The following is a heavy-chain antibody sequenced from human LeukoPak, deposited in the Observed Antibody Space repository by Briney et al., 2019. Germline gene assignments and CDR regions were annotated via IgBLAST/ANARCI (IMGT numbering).Heavy chain of an antibody. CDR1: GFTFSSYS. D-gene: IGHD6-19*01. CDR2: ISGSGGST. J-gene: IGHJ6*03. V-gene: IGHV3-23*01. Sequence: GGSLRLSCAASGFTFSSYSMNWVRQAPGKGLEWVSAISGSGGSTHYADSVKGRFTISRDNSRNTLYLQMNSLRAEDTAVYCCAKDGEKDGGYSSGWYKLVGYYYYYMDVWGKGTTVTVSS. CDR3: AKDGEKDGGYSSGWYKLVGYYYYYMDV.